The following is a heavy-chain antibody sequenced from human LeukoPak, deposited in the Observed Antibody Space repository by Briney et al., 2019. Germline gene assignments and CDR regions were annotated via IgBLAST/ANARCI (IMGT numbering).Heavy chain of an antibody. CDR2: VSSSGRYM. CDR1: GFTFRSFS. J-gene: IGHJ4*02. V-gene: IGHV3-21*01. Sequence: GGSLRLSCAASGFTFRSFSMNWVRQAPGKGLEWVSAVSSSGRYMYYADSVKGRFTISRDNANNSLYLQMDSLRAEDTAVYYCAKDVRSDYFDYWGQGTLVTVSS. CDR3: AKDVRSDYFDY.